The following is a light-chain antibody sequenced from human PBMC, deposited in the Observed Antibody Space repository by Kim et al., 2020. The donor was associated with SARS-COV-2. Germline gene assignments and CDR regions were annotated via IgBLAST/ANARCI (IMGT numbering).Light chain of an antibody. V-gene: IGLV2-8*01. CDR2: VVS. CDR3: SSYAGSNIVV. J-gene: IGLJ2*01. CDR1: SSVIGCYNY. Sequence: QSNTFSWTGSSSVIGCYNYVSCYQQHPGKAPKLMIDVVSERPSGVPDRFAGSKSGNTASLTVSGLQAEDEAGYYCSSYAGSNIVVFGGGTQLTVL.